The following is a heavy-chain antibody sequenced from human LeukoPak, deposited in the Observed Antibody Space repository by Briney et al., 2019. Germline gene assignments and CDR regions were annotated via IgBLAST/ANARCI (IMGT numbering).Heavy chain of an antibody. Sequence: GGSLRLSCAASGFTFSSYSMNWVRQAPGKGLEWVAFIRYDGSNKYYADSVKGRFTISRDNSKNTLYLQMNSLRAEDTAVYYCAKDPGYGWNYMDVWGKGPRSPSP. CDR3: AKDPGYGWNYMDV. CDR2: IRYDGSNK. J-gene: IGHJ6*03. V-gene: IGHV3-30*02. D-gene: IGHD3-10*01. CDR1: GFTFSSYS.